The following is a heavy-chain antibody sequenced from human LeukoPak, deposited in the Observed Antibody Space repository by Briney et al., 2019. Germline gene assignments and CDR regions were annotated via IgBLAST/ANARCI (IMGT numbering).Heavy chain of an antibody. D-gene: IGHD5-12*01. CDR2: MNGSGYST. CDR3: AKEAGYSGYDYPDY. Sequence: GPLRLPCPASGFTFVSFARSWVRQPPGKGLEWVSAMNGSGYSTYYADSVKGRFTIFRDNSKNTLYLQMNSLRAEDTAVYYCAKEAGYSGYDYPDYWGQGTLVTVSS. CDR1: GFTFVSFA. J-gene: IGHJ4*02. V-gene: IGHV3-23*01.